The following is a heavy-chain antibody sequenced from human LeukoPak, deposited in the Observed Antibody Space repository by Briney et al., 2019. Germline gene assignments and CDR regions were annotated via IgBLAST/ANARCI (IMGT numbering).Heavy chain of an antibody. J-gene: IGHJ4*02. CDR2: IIPIFGTA. V-gene: IGHV1-69*13. D-gene: IGHD6-19*01. Sequence: AASVNVSCKASGGTFSSYAISWVRQAPGQGLEWMGGIIPIFGTANYAQKFQGRVTITADESTSTAYMELSSLRSEDTAVYYCARRQWLGDRAFDYWGQGTLVTVSS. CDR3: ARRQWLGDRAFDY. CDR1: GGTFSSYA.